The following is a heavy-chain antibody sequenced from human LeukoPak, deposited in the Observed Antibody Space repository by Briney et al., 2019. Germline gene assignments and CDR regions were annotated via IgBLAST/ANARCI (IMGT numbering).Heavy chain of an antibody. D-gene: IGHD3-10*01. Sequence: GGSLRLSCAASGFTFSSYGMSWVRQAPGKGLEWVSAISGSGGSTYYADSVKGRFTISRDNSKNTLYLQMNSLRAEDTAVYYCAKVASRYGSGSYYPPLFDYWGQGTLVTVSS. CDR3: AKVASRYGSGSYYPPLFDY. CDR2: ISGSGGST. J-gene: IGHJ4*02. V-gene: IGHV3-23*01. CDR1: GFTFSSYG.